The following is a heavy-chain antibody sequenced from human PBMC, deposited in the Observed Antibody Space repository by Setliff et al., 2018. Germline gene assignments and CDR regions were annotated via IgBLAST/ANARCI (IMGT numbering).Heavy chain of an antibody. CDR3: ARQPSSGSYYNPRPYYFDF. V-gene: IGHV4-59*01. J-gene: IGHJ4*02. CDR2: VHYSGDS. CDR1: GDSMSSYY. Sequence: SETLSLTCTVSGDSMSSYYWSWIRQSPGKGLEWRGYVHYSGDSNYNPSLKSRVTMSVDTSKDQFSLNLRSVTAADTAVYYCARQPSSGSYYNPRPYYFDFWGQGTLVTSPQ. D-gene: IGHD3-10*01.